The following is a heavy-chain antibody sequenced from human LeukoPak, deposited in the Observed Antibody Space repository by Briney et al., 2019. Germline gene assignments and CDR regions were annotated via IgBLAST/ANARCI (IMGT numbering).Heavy chain of an antibody. CDR1: GFTFSSYS. D-gene: IGHD6-13*01. CDR3: ARDAQGSSFTTVYYYYYMDV. J-gene: IGHJ6*03. V-gene: IGHV3-21*01. Sequence: GGSLRLACAPSGFTFSSYSMAWVRQAPVKALEWVSSISSSSSYIYYADSVKGRFTISRDNAKNSLYLQMNSLRAEDTAVYYCARDAQGSSFTTVYYYYYMDVWGKGTTVTISS. CDR2: ISSSSSYI.